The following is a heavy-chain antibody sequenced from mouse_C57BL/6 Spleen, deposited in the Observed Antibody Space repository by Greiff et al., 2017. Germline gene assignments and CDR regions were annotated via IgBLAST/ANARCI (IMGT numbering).Heavy chain of an antibody. CDR1: GYAFSSYW. D-gene: IGHD2-4*01. J-gene: IGHJ3*01. V-gene: IGHV1-80*01. CDR2: IYPGAGDT. CDR3: ARKRDYDEAWFAY. Sequence: QVQLKESGAELVKPGASVKISCKASGYAFSSYWLNWVKQRPGKGLEWIGQIYPGAGDTNYNGKFKGKATLTADKSSSTAYMQLSRLTSEDSAVYVCARKRDYDEAWFAYWGQGTLVTVSA.